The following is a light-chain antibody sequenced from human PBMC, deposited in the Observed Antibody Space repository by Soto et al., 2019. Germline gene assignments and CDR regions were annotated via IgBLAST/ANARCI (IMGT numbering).Light chain of an antibody. Sequence: AIRMTQSPSSISASTGDRVTITCRASQGMSSFLAWYQQKPGKAPKLLIYAAATLQRGAPSRFSASGSGTDFTLTISRLQSEDFATYFCQQYLSYPYTFGQGTKLEI. CDR1: QGMSSF. J-gene: IGKJ2*01. CDR3: QQYLSYPYT. CDR2: AAA. V-gene: IGKV1-8*01.